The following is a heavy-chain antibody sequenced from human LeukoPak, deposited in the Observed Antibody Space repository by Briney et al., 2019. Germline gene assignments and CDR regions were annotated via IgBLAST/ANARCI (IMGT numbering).Heavy chain of an antibody. CDR2: ISAYNGNT. V-gene: IGHV1-18*01. J-gene: IGHJ3*02. CDR3: ARDLRGDYDILTGYYICAFDI. Sequence: ASVKVSCKASGYTFTSYGISWVRQAPGQGLEWMGWISAYNGNTNYAQKLQGRVTMTTDTSTSTAYMELRSLRSDDTAVYYCARDLRGDYDILTGYYICAFDIWGQGTMVTVSS. CDR1: GYTFTSYG. D-gene: IGHD3-9*01.